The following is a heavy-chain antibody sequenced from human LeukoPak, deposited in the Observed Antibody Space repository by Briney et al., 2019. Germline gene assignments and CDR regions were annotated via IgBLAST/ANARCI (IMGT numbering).Heavy chain of an antibody. Sequence: ASVKVSRKASGGTFSSYAISWVRHAPGQGLEWMGRIITILGIANYAQKFQGRVTITADKSTSTAYMELSSLRSEDTAVYYCARDLRCYCYGMDVWGQGTTVTVSS. V-gene: IGHV1-69*04. CDR3: ARDLRCYCYGMDV. CDR2: IITILGIA. J-gene: IGHJ6*02. CDR1: GGTFSSYA.